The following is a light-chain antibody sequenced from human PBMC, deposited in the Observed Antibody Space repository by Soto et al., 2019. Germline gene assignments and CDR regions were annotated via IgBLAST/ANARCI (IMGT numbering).Light chain of an antibody. J-gene: IGKJ2*01. CDR3: QQRIHYPYT. V-gene: IGKV3-11*01. CDR2: DAS. Sequence: EIVLTQSPATLSLSPGERATLSCRASQSVSSYFAWYQQKPGQAPRLLIYDASNRATGIPARFSGSGSGTDVTLTIRSLEPEDFAVYYYQQRIHYPYTFGQGPKLEIQ. CDR1: QSVSSY.